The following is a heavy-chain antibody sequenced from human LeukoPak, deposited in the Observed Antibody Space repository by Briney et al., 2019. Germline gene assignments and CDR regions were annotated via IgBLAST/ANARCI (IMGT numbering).Heavy chain of an antibody. V-gene: IGHV3-7*01. CDR1: GFTFSSFW. J-gene: IGHJ4*02. CDR3: ARDSYSSGVDY. CDR2: IKQDGSEK. D-gene: IGHD6-19*01. Sequence: PGGSLRLSCAAFGFTFSSFWMSWVRQPPGKGLEWMATIKQDGSEKYYVDSVKGRFTISRDNAKNSLYLQMNSLRAEDTAVYFCARDSYSSGVDYWGQGTLVTVSS.